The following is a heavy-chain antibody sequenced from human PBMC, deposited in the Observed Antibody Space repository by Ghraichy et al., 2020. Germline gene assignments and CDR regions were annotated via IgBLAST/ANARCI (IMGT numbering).Heavy chain of an antibody. CDR2: IYYSGST. Sequence: SETLSLTCTVSGGSISSYYWSWIRQPPGKGLEWIGYIYYSGSTNYNPSLKSRVTISVDTSKNQFSLKLSSVTAADTAVYYCARGRVERWLPHFDYWGQGTLVTVSS. CDR1: GGSISSYY. CDR3: ARGRVERWLPHFDY. J-gene: IGHJ4*02. D-gene: IGHD5-24*01. V-gene: IGHV4-59*01.